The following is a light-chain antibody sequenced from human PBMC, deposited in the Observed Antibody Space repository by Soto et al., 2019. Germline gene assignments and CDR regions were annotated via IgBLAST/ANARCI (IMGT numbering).Light chain of an antibody. V-gene: IGKV3-11*01. CDR3: QQRGTWPPT. Sequence: IVLTQSPATLSLSAGETVTLSCTPNQSVDSYFSWYQQKRGLPPRLLIYDASNRAIGIPARFSGRGSDTDFSLTISSLEPEDFAVYYCQQRGTWPPTFGRGTRLE. CDR2: DAS. CDR1: QSVDSY. J-gene: IGKJ5*01.